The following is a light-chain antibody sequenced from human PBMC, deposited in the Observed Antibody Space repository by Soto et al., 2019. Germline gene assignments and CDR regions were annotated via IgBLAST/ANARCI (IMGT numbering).Light chain of an antibody. Sequence: QSALTQPASVSGSPGQSITISCTGTSSDVGSYNLVSWYQQHPGKATKLMIYEGSKRPSGVSNRFSGSKSGNTASLTISGLQDEDEADYYGCSYAGSSTFVVFGGGTKLTVL. V-gene: IGLV2-23*03. J-gene: IGLJ2*01. CDR3: CSYAGSSTFVV. CDR2: EGS. CDR1: SSDVGSYNL.